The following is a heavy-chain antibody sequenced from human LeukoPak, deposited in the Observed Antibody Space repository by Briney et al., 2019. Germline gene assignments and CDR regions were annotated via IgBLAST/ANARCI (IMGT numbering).Heavy chain of an antibody. D-gene: IGHD1-26*01. CDR1: GYTFTGYY. Sequence: GASVKASCKASGYTFTGYYMHWVRQAPGQGLEWMGRINPNSGGTNYAQKFQGRVTMTRDTSISTAYMELSRLRSDDTAVYYCARSKAWELPNAFDIWGQGTMVTVSS. CDR2: INPNSGGT. CDR3: ARSKAWELPNAFDI. J-gene: IGHJ3*02. V-gene: IGHV1-2*06.